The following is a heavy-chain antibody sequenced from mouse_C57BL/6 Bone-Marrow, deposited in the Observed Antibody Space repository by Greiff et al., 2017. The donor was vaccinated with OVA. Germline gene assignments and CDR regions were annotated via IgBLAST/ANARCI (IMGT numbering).Heavy chain of an antibody. CDR2: INPGSGGT. J-gene: IGHJ2*01. CDR1: GYAFTNYL. V-gene: IGHV1-54*01. Sequence: VKVVESGAELVRPGTSVKVSCKASGYAFTNYLIEWVKQRPGQGLEWIGVINPGSGGTNYNEKFKGKATLTADKSSSTAYMQLSSLTSEDSAVYFCARYGGYYFDYWGQGTTLTVSS. CDR3: ARYGGYYFDY. D-gene: IGHD1-1*02.